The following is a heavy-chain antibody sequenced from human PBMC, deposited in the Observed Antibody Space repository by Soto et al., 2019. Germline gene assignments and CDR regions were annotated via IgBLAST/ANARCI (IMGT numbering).Heavy chain of an antibody. CDR3: ARVRWWLVH. CDR1: GFTFSGYW. J-gene: IGHJ4*02. V-gene: IGHV3-7*04. D-gene: IGHD6-19*01. CDR2: IKQDGGEK. Sequence: EVQLVESGGGLVQPGGSLRLSCAASGFTFSGYWMNWVRQAPGKGLEWVANIKQDGGEKYYLDSVKGRFTISRDNTKNSLYMQMKRLRAEDTAVCYCARVRWWLVHWDEGRLVTVAS.